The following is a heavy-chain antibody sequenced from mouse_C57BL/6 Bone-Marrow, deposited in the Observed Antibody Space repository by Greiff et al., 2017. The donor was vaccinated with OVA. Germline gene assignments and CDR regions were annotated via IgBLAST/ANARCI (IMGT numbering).Heavy chain of an antibody. CDR1: GYSFTRYY. CDR2: IYPGSGNT. D-gene: IGHD1-1*01. V-gene: IGHV1-66*01. CDR3: ARRYGSSYRYFDV. J-gene: IGHJ1*03. Sequence: QVQLQQSGPELVKPGASVKISCKASGYSFTRYYIHWVKQRPGQGLAWIGWIYPGSGNTKYNEKFKGKATLTADTSSSTAYMQLSSLTSEDSAVYYCARRYGSSYRYFDVWGTGTTVTVSS.